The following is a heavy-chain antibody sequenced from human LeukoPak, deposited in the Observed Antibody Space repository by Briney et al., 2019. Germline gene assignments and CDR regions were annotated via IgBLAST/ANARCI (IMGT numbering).Heavy chain of an antibody. CDR3: AKGGGYEAQYYYYYLDV. CDR1: GFIFSSYS. Sequence: GGSLRLSCAASGFIFSSYSMNWVRQAPGKGLEWVSFISSSSSYIYYADSVKGRFTISRDNAKNSLYLQMNSLRAEDTAVYYCAKGGGYEAQYYYYYLDVWGKGTTVTISS. D-gene: IGHD5-12*01. CDR2: ISSSSSYI. V-gene: IGHV3-21*01. J-gene: IGHJ6*03.